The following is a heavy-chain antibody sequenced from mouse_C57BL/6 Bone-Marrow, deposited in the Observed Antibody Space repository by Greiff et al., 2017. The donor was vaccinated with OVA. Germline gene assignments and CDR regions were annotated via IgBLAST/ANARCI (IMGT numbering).Heavy chain of an antibody. CDR3: TRGGNYYFDY. V-gene: IGHV6-6*01. D-gene: IGHD2-1*01. CDR1: GFTFSDAW. CDR2: IRNKANNHAT. Sequence: EVQLVESGGGLVQPGGSMKLSCAASGFTFSDAWMDWVRQSPEKGLEWVAEIRNKANNHATYYAESVKGRFTISRDDSKSSVYLQMNSLRAEDTGIYYCTRGGNYYFDYWGQGTTLTVSS. J-gene: IGHJ2*01.